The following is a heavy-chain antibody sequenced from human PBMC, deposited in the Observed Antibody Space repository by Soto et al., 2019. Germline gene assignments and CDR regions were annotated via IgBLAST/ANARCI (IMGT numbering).Heavy chain of an antibody. CDR2: NSGSGFKK. V-gene: IGHV3-23*01. J-gene: IGHJ5*02. CDR3: AKNQGVELVPLATVDWFDP. D-gene: IGHD1-26*01. CDR1: GFIFENFG. Sequence: PGGSLRLSCAASGFIFENFGMSWVRQAPGKGLEWISSNSGSGFKKYYADSVKGRFTISRDNSKSTVYLKLNNLSAEDTAGYHWAKNQGVELVPLATVDWFDPWGQGSVVTVSS.